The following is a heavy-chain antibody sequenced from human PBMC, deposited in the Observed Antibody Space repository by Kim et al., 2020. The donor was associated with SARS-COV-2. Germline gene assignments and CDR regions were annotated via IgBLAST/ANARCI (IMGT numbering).Heavy chain of an antibody. Sequence: SETLSLTCAVYGGSFSGVYWSWIRQRPEKGLEWIGEVNHCGSINYNPTLKSRVTISIDTSKTQFSLKLTSVTAADTGFYYCARGRAGVLPAPILGIGPHYDYFIMDVWGHGTTVTVSS. D-gene: IGHD3-16*01. J-gene: IGHJ6*01. CDR2: VNHCGSI. CDR1: GGSFSGVY. V-gene: IGHV4-34*01. CDR3: ARGRAGVLPAPILGIGPHYDYFIMDV.